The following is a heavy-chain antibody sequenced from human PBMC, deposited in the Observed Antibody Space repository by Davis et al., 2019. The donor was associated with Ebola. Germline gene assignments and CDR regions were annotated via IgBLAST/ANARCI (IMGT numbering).Heavy chain of an antibody. Sequence: ASVKVSCKASGYTFTSSYIHWVRQAPGQGLEWMGIFNPGTDISSFAQNFQDRVTMTRDTSTTTVYMELTSLRSEDTAVYYCARAIVQFPYYFDYWGQGTLVTVSS. CDR3: ARAIVQFPYYFDY. CDR2: FNPGTDIS. CDR1: GYTFTSSY. J-gene: IGHJ4*02. V-gene: IGHV1-46*01. D-gene: IGHD2-8*01.